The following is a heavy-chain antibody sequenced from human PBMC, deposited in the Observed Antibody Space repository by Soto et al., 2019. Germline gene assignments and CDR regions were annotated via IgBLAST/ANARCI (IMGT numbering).Heavy chain of an antibody. CDR3: ALELRFLEWLGHQFDY. D-gene: IGHD3-3*01. J-gene: IGHJ4*02. CDR2: ISGSGGST. V-gene: IGHV3-23*01. Sequence: PGGSLRLSCAASGFTFRSYAMSWVRQAPGKGLEWVSAISGSGGSTYYADSVKGRFTVSRDNSKNTLYLQMNSLRAEDTAVYYCALELRFLEWLGHQFDYWGQGTLVTVSS. CDR1: GFTFRSYA.